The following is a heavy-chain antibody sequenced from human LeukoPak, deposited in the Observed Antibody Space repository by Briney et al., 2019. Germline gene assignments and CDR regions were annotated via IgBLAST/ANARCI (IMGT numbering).Heavy chain of an antibody. CDR3: AKDAAYYDSSGYLDY. Sequence: GGSLRLSCAASGFTFSSYSMNWVRQAPGKGLEWVSCISSSSSYIYYADSVKGRFTISRDNAKNSLYLQMNSLRAEDTALYYCAKDAAYYDSSGYLDYWGQGTLVTVSS. J-gene: IGHJ4*02. V-gene: IGHV3-21*04. D-gene: IGHD3-22*01. CDR2: ISSSSSYI. CDR1: GFTFSSYS.